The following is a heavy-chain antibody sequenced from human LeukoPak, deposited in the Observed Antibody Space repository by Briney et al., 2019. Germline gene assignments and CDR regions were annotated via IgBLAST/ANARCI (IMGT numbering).Heavy chain of an antibody. V-gene: IGHV3-30-3*01. D-gene: IGHD1-26*01. CDR2: ISYDGSNK. CDR1: GFTFSSYA. Sequence: GGSLRLSCAAAGFTFSSYAMHWVRQAPGKGLEWVAVISYDGSNKYYADSVKGRFTISRDNSKNTLYLQMNSLRAEDTAVYYCARASGSYLSYNWFDPWGQGTLVTVSS. J-gene: IGHJ5*02. CDR3: ARASGSYLSYNWFDP.